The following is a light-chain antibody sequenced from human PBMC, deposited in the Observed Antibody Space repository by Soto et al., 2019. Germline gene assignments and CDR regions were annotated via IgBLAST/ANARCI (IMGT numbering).Light chain of an antibody. J-gene: IGKJ2*01. CDR3: QEYKSAT. Sequence: DIQMTQSPSTLSASVGDRVTITCRASQSISDWLAWYPQKPGKAPNLLIYDASTLQSGVPSRFSGSGSGTEFTLTISSLQPEDFATYYCQEYKSATFGQGTKLEIE. CDR1: QSISDW. CDR2: DAS. V-gene: IGKV1-5*01.